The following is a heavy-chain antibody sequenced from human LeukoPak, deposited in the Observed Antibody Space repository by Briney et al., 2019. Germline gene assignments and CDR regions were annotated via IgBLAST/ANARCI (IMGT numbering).Heavy chain of an antibody. Sequence: GGSLRLSCAASGFTFSSYSMNWVRQAPGKGLEWVSSISSSSSYIYYADSVKGRFTISRDNAKNSLYLQMSSLRAEDTAVYYCAREIGYCSGGSCYSGDYYFDYWGQGTLVTVSS. CDR1: GFTFSSYS. V-gene: IGHV3-21*01. J-gene: IGHJ4*02. CDR2: ISSSSSYI. D-gene: IGHD2-15*01. CDR3: AREIGYCSGGSCYSGDYYFDY.